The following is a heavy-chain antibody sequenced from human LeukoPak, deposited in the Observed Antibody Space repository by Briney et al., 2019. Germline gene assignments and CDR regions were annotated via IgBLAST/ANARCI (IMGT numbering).Heavy chain of an antibody. CDR1: GYSFTSYW. CDR2: IYPGDSDT. D-gene: IGHD5-24*01. V-gene: IGHV5-51*01. Sequence: GESLKISCKGSGYSFTSYWIGWVRQMPGKGLEWMGIIYPGDSDTRYSPSFQGQVTISADKSISTAYLQWSSLKASDTAMYYCARPGTARRDGYSYDAFDIWGQGTMVTVSS. J-gene: IGHJ3*02. CDR3: ARPGTARRDGYSYDAFDI.